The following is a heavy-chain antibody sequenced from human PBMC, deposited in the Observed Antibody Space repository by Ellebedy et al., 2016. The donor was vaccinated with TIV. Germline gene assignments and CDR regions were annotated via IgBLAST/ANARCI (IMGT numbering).Heavy chain of an antibody. CDR1: GFSFNNYD. J-gene: IGHJ4*02. Sequence: GESLKISCAASGFSFNNYDMNWVRQAPGKGLEWVSAIRGSGGSTFYADSVKGRFTISRDNSKNTLYLQMNSLRAEDTAVYYCTKSNLVGATYSFDFWGQGTLVTVSS. CDR3: TKSNLVGATYSFDF. D-gene: IGHD1-26*01. V-gene: IGHV3-23*01. CDR2: IRGSGGST.